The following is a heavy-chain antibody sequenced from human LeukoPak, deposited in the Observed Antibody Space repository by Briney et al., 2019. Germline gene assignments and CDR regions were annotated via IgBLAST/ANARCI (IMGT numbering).Heavy chain of an antibody. CDR3: ARDRELHAFDI. Sequence: GGSLRLSCAASGFTFSGYSMNWVRQAPGKGLEWVSSISSSSSYIYYADSVKGRFTISRDNAKNSLYLQMNSLRAEDTAVYYCARDRELHAFDIWGQGTMVTVSS. D-gene: IGHD1-26*01. CDR1: GFTFSGYS. CDR2: ISSSSSYI. J-gene: IGHJ3*02. V-gene: IGHV3-21*01.